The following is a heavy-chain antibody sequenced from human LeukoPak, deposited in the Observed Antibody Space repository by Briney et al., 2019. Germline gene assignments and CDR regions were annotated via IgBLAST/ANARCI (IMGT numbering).Heavy chain of an antibody. CDR3: TTELRDGYNSFVFYYYYMDV. J-gene: IGHJ6*03. V-gene: IGHV3-15*01. CDR2: IKSKTDGGAT. D-gene: IGHD5-24*01. CDR1: GFTFSNAW. Sequence: GGSLRLSCAASGFTFSNAWMSWVRQAPGKGLEWVGRIKSKTDGGATDYAAPVKGRFTISRDDSKNTLYLQMNSLKTEDTAVYYCTTELRDGYNSFVFYYYYMDVWGKGTTVTISS.